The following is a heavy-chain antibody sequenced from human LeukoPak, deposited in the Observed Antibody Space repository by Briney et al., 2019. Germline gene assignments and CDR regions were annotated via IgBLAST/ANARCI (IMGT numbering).Heavy chain of an antibody. D-gene: IGHD5-12*01. V-gene: IGHV3-74*03. CDR2: INSDGSSI. Sequence: PGGSLRLSCAASGFTFSSYWLHWVRQAPGKGLVWVSRINSDGSSITYADSVKGRFTISRDNAKNTLYLQMNSLRVEVTAVYYCAREGRVSGYDFDCWGQGTLVTVSS. J-gene: IGHJ4*02. CDR1: GFTFSSYW. CDR3: AREGRVSGYDFDC.